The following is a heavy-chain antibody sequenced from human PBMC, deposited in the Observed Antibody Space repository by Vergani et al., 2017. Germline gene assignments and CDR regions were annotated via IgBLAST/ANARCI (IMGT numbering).Heavy chain of an antibody. D-gene: IGHD1-26*01. V-gene: IGHV1-46*01. CDR3: ARRLNSGSLLHPMDV. CDR2: INPSGGST. J-gene: IGHJ6*02. Sequence: QVQLVQSGAEVKKPGASVKVSCKASGYTFTSYYMHWVRQAPGQGLEWMGIINPSGGSTRYAQKFPGRGTMTRDTSTSTVYMELSSLRSEDTAVYYCARRLNSGSLLHPMDVWGQGTTVTVSS. CDR1: GYTFTSYY.